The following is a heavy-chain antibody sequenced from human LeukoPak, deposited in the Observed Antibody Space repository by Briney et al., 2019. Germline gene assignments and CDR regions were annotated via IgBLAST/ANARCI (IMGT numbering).Heavy chain of an antibody. CDR2: ISGTSGTI. CDR1: GFTFSNYA. D-gene: IGHD2-21*02. J-gene: IGHJ4*02. CDR3: AKRLGDQRAFDY. Sequence: GGSLRLSCAASGFTFSNYAMSWVPQAPGKRREGVSGISGTSGTINYADPVKGRFTISRDNSKNTVYLQMNSLRAEDTAVYYCAKRLGDQRAFDYWGQGTLVTVSS. V-gene: IGHV3-23*01.